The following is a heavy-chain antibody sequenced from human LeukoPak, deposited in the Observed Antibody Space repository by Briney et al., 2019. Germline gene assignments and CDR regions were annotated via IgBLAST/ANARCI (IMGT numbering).Heavy chain of an antibody. CDR1: GGSVSNSLYY. CDR3: ARESRITGTTAPRGFDY. D-gene: IGHD1-7*01. Sequence: SETLSLTCTVSGGSVSNSLYYWSWIRQPPGKGLEWIGYIYYNGDTNYNPSLKSRVIISIDTSSNQFSLRLNSMTAADTAVYYCARESRITGTTAPRGFDYWGQGTLVTVSS. V-gene: IGHV4-61*01. J-gene: IGHJ4*02. CDR2: IYYNGDT.